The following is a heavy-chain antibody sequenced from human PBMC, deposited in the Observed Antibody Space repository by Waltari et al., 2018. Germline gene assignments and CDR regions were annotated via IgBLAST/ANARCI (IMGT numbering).Heavy chain of an antibody. V-gene: IGHV3-33*01. CDR2: IWYDGSNK. Sequence: QVQLVESGGGVVQPGRSLRLSCAASGFTFSSYGMHWVRQAPGKGLEWVAVIWYDGSNKYYADSVKGRFTISRDNSKNTLYLQMNSLSAEDTAVYYCARRDGYNSFDSWGQGTLVTVSS. CDR3: ARRDGYNSFDS. CDR1: GFTFSSYG. J-gene: IGHJ4*02. D-gene: IGHD5-12*01.